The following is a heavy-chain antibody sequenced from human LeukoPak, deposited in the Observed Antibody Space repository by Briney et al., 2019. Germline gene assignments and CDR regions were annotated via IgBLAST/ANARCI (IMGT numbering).Heavy chain of an antibody. V-gene: IGHV1-2*02. Sequence: ASVKVSCKSSGYSFTGYYMRLVRQAPGRGLEWMGWINPNSGGTNYAQKFQGRVTMTRDTSISTAYMELSRLRSDDTAVYYCARDRYDSSGYYDTWGQGTLVTVSS. CDR1: GYSFTGYY. CDR2: INPNSGGT. D-gene: IGHD3-22*01. CDR3: ARDRYDSSGYYDT. J-gene: IGHJ5*02.